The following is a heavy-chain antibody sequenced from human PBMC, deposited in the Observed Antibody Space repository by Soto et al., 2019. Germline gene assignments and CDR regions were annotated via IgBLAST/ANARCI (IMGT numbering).Heavy chain of an antibody. CDR1: GYTFPAYA. Sequence: ASGKVSCTASGYTFPAYAIHWVRHAPGQGLEWMGWINVGNGNAGYSRKFQGRATNARAMSARTAYIMVTSLTSEDTALYFCTREGAHYAPLDHWGQGTLVTVSS. J-gene: IGHJ4*02. CDR2: INVGNGNA. CDR3: TREGAHYAPLDH. D-gene: IGHD3-16*01. V-gene: IGHV1-3*01.